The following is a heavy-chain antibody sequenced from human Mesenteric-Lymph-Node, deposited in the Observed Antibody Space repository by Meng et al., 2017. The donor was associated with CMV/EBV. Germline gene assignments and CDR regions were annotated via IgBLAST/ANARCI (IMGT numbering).Heavy chain of an antibody. CDR3: AREDVHFAGGWDYISSVDY. J-gene: IGHJ4*02. CDR2: MNPKSGYT. CDR1: GYTFTTYD. Sequence: ASVKVSCKASGYTFTTYDINWVRQAAGQGLEWLGWMNPKSGYTGHAQKFQGRVTMTRDTSINTAYMEVSGLRSDDTAVYYCAREDVHFAGGWDYISSVDYWGQGTLVTVSS. D-gene: IGHD6-19*01. V-gene: IGHV1-8*01.